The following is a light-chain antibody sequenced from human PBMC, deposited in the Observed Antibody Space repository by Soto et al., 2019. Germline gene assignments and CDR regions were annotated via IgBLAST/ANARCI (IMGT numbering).Light chain of an antibody. Sequence: EIVLTQCPGTLSLSPGDTATLSCRASPSAPTNYLAWYQHKPGQAPRLLIDGSSRRATGIPDRFRGSGSGTDFALTIRLEPEDFAVYYCQQYGGSPLTFGGGTKVES. J-gene: IGKJ4*01. V-gene: IGKV3-20*01. CDR3: QQYGGSPLT. CDR1: PSAPTNY. CDR2: GSS.